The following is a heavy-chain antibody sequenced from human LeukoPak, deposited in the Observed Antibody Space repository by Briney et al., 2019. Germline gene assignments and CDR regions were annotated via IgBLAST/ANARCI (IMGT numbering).Heavy chain of an antibody. V-gene: IGHV3-7*01. D-gene: IGHD2-15*01. CDR3: ARDTRGGGSFD. CDR1: GFTFSIYW. J-gene: IGHJ4*02. Sequence: GGSLRLSCAASGFTFSIYWMSWVRQAPGKGLEWVANIKQDGSEKYYVDSVKGRFTISRDNAKNSLYLQMNSLRAEDTAVYYCARDTRGGGSFDWGQRPLITVSS. CDR2: IKQDGSEK.